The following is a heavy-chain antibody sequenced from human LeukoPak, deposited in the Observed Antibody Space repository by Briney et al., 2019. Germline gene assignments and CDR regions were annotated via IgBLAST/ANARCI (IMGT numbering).Heavy chain of an antibody. CDR2: IKQDGSEK. CDR1: GFTFSSYW. CDR3: ARDSSSWYPNFDY. V-gene: IGHV3-7*01. J-gene: IGHJ4*02. Sequence: GGSLRLSCAASGFTFSSYWMSWVRQAPGKGLEWVANIKQDGSEKYYVDSVKGRFTISRDNAKNSLYLQMSSLRAEDTAVYYCARDSSSWYPNFDYWGQGTLVTVSS. D-gene: IGHD6-13*01.